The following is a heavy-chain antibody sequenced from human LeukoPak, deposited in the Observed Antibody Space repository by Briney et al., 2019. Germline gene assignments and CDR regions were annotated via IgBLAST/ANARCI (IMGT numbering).Heavy chain of an antibody. CDR1: GFTVSSNY. CDR2: IYSGSGT. CDR3: ARGVTGTTNWFDP. Sequence: GGSLRLSCAASGFTVSSNYMYWVRQAPGKGLEWVSVIYSGSGTQYAESVKGRFTISRDNSKNTLYLQMNNLRAEDTAVYYCARGVTGTTNWFDPWGQGTLVTVSS. J-gene: IGHJ5*02. D-gene: IGHD1-7*01. V-gene: IGHV3-53*01.